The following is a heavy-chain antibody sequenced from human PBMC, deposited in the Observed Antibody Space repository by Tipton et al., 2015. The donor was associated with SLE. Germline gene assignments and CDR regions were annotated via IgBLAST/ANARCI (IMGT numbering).Heavy chain of an antibody. CDR2: ISSDGTKT. J-gene: IGHJ6*03. V-gene: IGHV3-30-3*01. D-gene: IGHD3-3*01. Sequence: SLRLSCAASGFTFSSYTVHWVRQAPGKGLDWVAVISSDGTKTFYADFVKGRFTISRDNPKNTLNLQMNSLRPEDTAAYYCARDPTLEWLLFGYMDVWGKGTSVAVSS. CDR1: GFTFSSYT. CDR3: ARDPTLEWLLFGYMDV.